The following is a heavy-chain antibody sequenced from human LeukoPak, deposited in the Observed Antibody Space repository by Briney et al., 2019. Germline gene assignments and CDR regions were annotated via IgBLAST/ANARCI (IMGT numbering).Heavy chain of an antibody. J-gene: IGHJ4*02. CDR1: GFTFSSYW. CDR2: INSDGSST. Sequence: PGGSLRLSCAASGFTFSSYWMHWVRQAPGKGLVWVSRINSDGSSTSYADSVKGRFTISRDNAKNTLYLQMNSLRAEDTAVYYCARGQIKVRVNYFDYWGQGTLVTVSS. CDR3: ARGQIKVRVNYFDY. D-gene: IGHD3-10*01. V-gene: IGHV3-74*01.